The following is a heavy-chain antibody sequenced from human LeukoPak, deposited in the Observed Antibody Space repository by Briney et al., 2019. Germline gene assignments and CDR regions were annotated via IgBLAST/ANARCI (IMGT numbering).Heavy chain of an antibody. V-gene: IGHV3-11*01. CDR1: GFTFSDYF. J-gene: IGHJ4*02. CDR3: AKLSMIVVVTPFDY. D-gene: IGHD3-22*01. CDR2: INSAGDNI. Sequence: PGGSLRLSCVASGFTFSDYFISWIRQAPGKGLEWLSFINSAGDNIYYADSVKGRFTISRDNSKNTLYLQMDSLRAEDTAVYYCAKLSMIVVVTPFDYWGQGTLVTVSS.